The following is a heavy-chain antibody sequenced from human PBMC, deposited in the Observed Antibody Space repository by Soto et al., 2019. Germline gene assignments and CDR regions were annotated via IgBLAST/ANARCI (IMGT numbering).Heavy chain of an antibody. CDR2: IIPILGIA. Sequence: SVKVSCKASGGTFSSYTISWVRQAPGQGLEWMGRIIPILGIANYAQKFQGRVTITADKSTSTAYMELSSLRSEDTAVYFCAIDVYCSGGSCYEENWFDPWGQGTLVTVSS. CDR1: GGTFSSYT. CDR3: AIDVYCSGGSCYEENWFDP. J-gene: IGHJ5*02. D-gene: IGHD2-15*01. V-gene: IGHV1-69*02.